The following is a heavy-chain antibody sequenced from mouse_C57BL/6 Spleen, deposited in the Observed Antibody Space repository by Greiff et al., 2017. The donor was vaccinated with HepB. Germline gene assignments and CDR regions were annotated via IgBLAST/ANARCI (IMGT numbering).Heavy chain of an antibody. CDR3: ARGGDCPFAY. J-gene: IGHJ3*01. CDR1: GFTFSDYG. D-gene: IGHD2-13*01. Sequence: EVTLMESGGGLVKPGGSLKLSCAASGFTFSDYGMHWVRQAPEKGLEWVAYISSGSSIIYYADTVKSRFTISRDNAKNTLFLQMISLRSEDTAMYYCARGGDCPFAYWGQGTLVTVSA. V-gene: IGHV5-17*01. CDR2: ISSGSSII.